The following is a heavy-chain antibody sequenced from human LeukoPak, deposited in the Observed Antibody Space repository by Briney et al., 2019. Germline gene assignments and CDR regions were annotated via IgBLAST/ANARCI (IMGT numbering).Heavy chain of an antibody. CDR1: GYTFTDYD. CDR3: ARIRWMDS. J-gene: IGHJ5*01. Sequence: ASVKVSCKASGYTFTDYDMHWVRQAPGQRLEWMGWINPNSDTNYAQKFQGRVTMTRHTSTSTGYMELTRLTSDDTAVYFCARIRWMDSWGQGTLVTVSS. CDR2: INPNSDT. V-gene: IGHV1-2*02.